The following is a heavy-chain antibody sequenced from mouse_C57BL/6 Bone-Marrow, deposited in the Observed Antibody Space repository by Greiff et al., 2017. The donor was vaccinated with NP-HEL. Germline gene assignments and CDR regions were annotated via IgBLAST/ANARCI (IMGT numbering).Heavy chain of an antibody. V-gene: IGHV1-53*01. CDR3: ARVTTVVATDYAMDY. D-gene: IGHD1-1*01. Sequence: VQLQQPGTELVKPGASVKLSCKASGYTFTSYWMHWVKQRPGQGLEWIGNINPSNGGTNYNEQFKDKATLTVDKSSSTAYMQLSSLTSEDSAVYYCARVTTVVATDYAMDYWGQGTSVTVSS. CDR2: INPSNGGT. J-gene: IGHJ4*01. CDR1: GYTFTSYW.